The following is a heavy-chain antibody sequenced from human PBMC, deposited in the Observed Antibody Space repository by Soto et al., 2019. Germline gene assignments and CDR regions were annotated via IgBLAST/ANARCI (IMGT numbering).Heavy chain of an antibody. J-gene: IGHJ4*02. CDR3: AGNWNDGDDYFDN. V-gene: IGHV1-2*02. Sequence: QVQLVQSGAYVKKPGASVKVSCKASGYTFTDYYIQWVRHAPGQGFEWMGGINPKSGGTSYAQKFQGRVTMTRDTSINTVYMELRRLRSDDTAVYYCAGNWNDGDDYFDNWGQGTLVTVSS. CDR2: INPKSGGT. D-gene: IGHD1-1*01. CDR1: GYTFTDYY.